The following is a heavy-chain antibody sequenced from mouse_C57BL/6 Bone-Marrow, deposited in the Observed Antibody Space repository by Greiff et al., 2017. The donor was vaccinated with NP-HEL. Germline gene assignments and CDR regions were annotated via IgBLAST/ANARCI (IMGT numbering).Heavy chain of an antibody. V-gene: IGHV1-72*01. J-gene: IGHJ2*01. CDR3: GRYYYGSGYFDY. Sequence: VQLQQPGAELVKPGASVKLSCKASGYTFTNSWMHWVKQRPGRGLEWIGRIDPNSGGTTYNEKFKSKATLTVAKPSSTAYMQLRSLTSEDAAVYYCGRYYYGSGYFDYWGQGTTLTVSS. D-gene: IGHD1-1*01. CDR2: IDPNSGGT. CDR1: GYTFTNSW.